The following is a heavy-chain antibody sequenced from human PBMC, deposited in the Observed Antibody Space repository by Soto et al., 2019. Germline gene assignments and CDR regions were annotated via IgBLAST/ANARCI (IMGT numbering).Heavy chain of an antibody. V-gene: IGHV3-13*01. CDR2: IGTAGDT. Sequence: LSLTCAASGFTFSSYDMHWVRQATGKGLEWVSAIGTAGDTYYPGSVKGRFTISRENAKNSLYLQMNSLRAGDTAVYYCAREIDDAFDIWGQGTMVTVSS. J-gene: IGHJ3*02. CDR1: GFTFSSYD. CDR3: AREIDDAFDI.